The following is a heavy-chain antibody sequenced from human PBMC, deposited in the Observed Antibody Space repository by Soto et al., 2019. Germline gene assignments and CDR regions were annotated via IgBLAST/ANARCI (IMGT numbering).Heavy chain of an antibody. CDR3: ARGFSSSWPNWYFDL. CDR2: IKQDGSAK. D-gene: IGHD6-13*01. V-gene: IGHV3-7*04. Sequence: GGSLRLSCAASGFTFGSYWMSWVRQAPGKGLEWVANIKQDGSAKYYVDSVKGRFTISRDNAENSLYLQMNSLRAEDTAVYYCARGFSSSWPNWYFDLRGRGTPVTVS. J-gene: IGHJ2*01. CDR1: GFTFGSYW.